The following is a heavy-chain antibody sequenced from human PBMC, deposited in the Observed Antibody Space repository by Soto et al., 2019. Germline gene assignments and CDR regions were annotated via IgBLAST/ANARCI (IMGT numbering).Heavy chain of an antibody. Sequence: GGSLRLSCAASGFTFSSYAMSWVRQAPGRGLEWVSAISGSGGSTYYADSVKGRFTISRDNSKNTLYLQMNSLRAEDTAVYYCAKYRALDIVVVVAAYGFVSWGQGTMVTVSS. CDR1: GFTFSSYA. CDR3: AKYRALDIVVVVAAYGFVS. D-gene: IGHD2-15*01. J-gene: IGHJ3*02. V-gene: IGHV3-23*01. CDR2: ISGSGGST.